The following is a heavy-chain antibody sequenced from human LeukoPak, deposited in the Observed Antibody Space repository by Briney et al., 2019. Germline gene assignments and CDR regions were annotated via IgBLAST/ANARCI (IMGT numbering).Heavy chain of an antibody. Sequence: SETLSLTCTVSGGSISSYYWSWIRQPPGKGLEWIGYIYSSGSTNYNPSLKSRVTISLDTSKNQFSLKLSSVTAADTAVYYCARGDGDIVVVVAATDAFDIWGQGTMVTVSS. CDR3: ARGDGDIVVVVAATDAFDI. CDR2: IYSSGST. D-gene: IGHD2-15*01. CDR1: GGSISSYY. V-gene: IGHV4-59*12. J-gene: IGHJ3*02.